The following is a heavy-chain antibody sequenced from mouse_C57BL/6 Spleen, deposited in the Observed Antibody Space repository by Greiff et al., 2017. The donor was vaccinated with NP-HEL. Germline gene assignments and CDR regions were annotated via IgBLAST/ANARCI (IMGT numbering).Heavy chain of an antibody. CDR3: ARNRHYYAMDY. CDR1: GYAFSSYW. D-gene: IGHD2-14*01. J-gene: IGHJ4*01. Sequence: VQLQQSGAELVKPGASVKISCKASGYAFSSYWMNWVKQRPGKGLEWIGQIYPGDGDTNYNGKFKGKATLTADKSSSTAYMQLSSLTSEDSAVYFCARNRHYYAMDYWGQGTSVTVSS. CDR2: IYPGDGDT. V-gene: IGHV1-80*01.